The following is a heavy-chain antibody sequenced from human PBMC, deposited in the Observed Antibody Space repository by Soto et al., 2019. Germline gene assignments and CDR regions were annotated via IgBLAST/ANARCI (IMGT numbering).Heavy chain of an antibody. CDR3: AKDLEQQLSGFHY. Sequence: LRLACAASGFTFSSYCMHWIRQAPVKGLEWVAVISYDGSNKYYADSVKGRFTISRDNSKNTLYLQMNSLRAEDTAVYYCAKDLEQQLSGFHYWVYRTLVTVS. V-gene: IGHV3-30*18. CDR2: ISYDGSNK. D-gene: IGHD6-13*01. J-gene: IGHJ4*01. CDR1: GFTFSSYC.